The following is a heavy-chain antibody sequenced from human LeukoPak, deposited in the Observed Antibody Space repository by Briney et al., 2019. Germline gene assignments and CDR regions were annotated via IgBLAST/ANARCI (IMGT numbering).Heavy chain of an antibody. CDR3: AKDRGYDY. Sequence: GGSLRLSCAASGFAFSRYGMHWLRQAPGTGLEWVAVMWYDGSNEAYADSVRGRFTISRDNSENRLFLQMNSLRAEDTAVYYCAKDRGYDYWGQGTLVTVSS. CDR1: GFAFSRYG. CDR2: MWYDGSNE. D-gene: IGHD5-12*01. V-gene: IGHV3-33*06. J-gene: IGHJ4*02.